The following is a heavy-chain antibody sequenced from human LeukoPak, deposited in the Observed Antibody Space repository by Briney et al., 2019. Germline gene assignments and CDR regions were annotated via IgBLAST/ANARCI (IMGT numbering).Heavy chain of an antibody. D-gene: IGHD3-10*02. CDR1: GFTFSSYG. Sequence: PGGSLRLSCAASGFTFSSYGMHWVRQAPGKGLEWVAVISYDGSNKYYADSVKGRFTISRDNSKNTLYLQMNSLRAEDTAVYYCARGSESYVPVDYWGQGTLVTVSS. CDR3: ARGSESYVPVDY. J-gene: IGHJ4*02. CDR2: ISYDGSNK. V-gene: IGHV3-30*03.